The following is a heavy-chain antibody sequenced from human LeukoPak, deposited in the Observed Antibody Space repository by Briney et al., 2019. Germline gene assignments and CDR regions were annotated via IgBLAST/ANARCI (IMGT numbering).Heavy chain of an antibody. V-gene: IGHV3-30-3*01. J-gene: IGHJ4*02. CDR2: VSAAGSNG. D-gene: IGHD1-26*01. Sequence: GGSLRLSCAASGFTFSNYAMHWVRQAPGKGLEWVAVVSAAGSNGYYADSVKGRFTISRDNSKNTLYLQMNSLRAEGTAMFYCTRDYGSFTDFDSGGQGTLVTVSS. CDR1: GFTFSNYA. CDR3: TRDYGSFTDFDS.